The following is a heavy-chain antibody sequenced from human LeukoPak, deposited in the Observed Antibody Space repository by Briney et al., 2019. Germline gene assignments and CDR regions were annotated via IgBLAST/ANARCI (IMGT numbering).Heavy chain of an antibody. V-gene: IGHV3-7*03. J-gene: IGHJ4*02. Sequence: PGGSLRLSCAASGFIFSSYWMHWVRQAPGKGLEWVANIKQDGSEKYYVDSVKGRFTISRDNAKNSLYLQMNSLRAEDTAVYYCARAMDYWGQGILVTVSS. CDR3: ARAMDY. CDR2: IKQDGSEK. CDR1: GFIFSSYW.